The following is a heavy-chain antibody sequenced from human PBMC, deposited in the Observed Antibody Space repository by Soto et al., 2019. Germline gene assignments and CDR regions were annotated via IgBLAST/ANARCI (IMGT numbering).Heavy chain of an antibody. CDR2: IYYSGST. V-gene: IGHV4-31*03. Sequence: QVQLQESGPGLVKPSQTLSLTCSVSGDSISSGGHYWSWIRQNPEKGLEWIGYIYYSGSTYYNPSLKSRVTISGETSKNQFSLRLSSVTAADTAVYYCARAYYDLWSGSRYYYMDVWGKGTTVSVSS. J-gene: IGHJ6*03. CDR3: ARAYYDLWSGSRYYYMDV. D-gene: IGHD3-3*01. CDR1: GDSISSGGHY.